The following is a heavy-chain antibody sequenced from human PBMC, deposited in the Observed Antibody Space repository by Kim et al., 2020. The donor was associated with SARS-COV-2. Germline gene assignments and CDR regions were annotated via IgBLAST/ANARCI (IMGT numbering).Heavy chain of an antibody. CDR1: GYSFTSYW. D-gene: IGHD2-2*03. CDR3: ARFLGFRSGSGYCSSTSCHADTYWNFDL. Sequence: GESLKISCKGSGYSFTSYWIGWVRQMPGKGLEWMGIIYPGDSDPRYSPSFQGQVTIPAAKSISTAYLQWSSLKASDTAMYYCARFLGFRSGSGYCSSTSCHADTYWNFDLWGRGTLGTVSS. J-gene: IGHJ2*01. CDR2: IYPGDSDP. V-gene: IGHV5-51*01.